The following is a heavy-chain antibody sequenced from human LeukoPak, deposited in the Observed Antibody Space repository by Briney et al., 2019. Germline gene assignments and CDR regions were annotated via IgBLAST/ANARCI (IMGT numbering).Heavy chain of an antibody. CDR3: ARGSGNYYDY. D-gene: IGHD6-19*01. CDR2: ISSSGNTK. V-gene: IGHV3-48*03. Sequence: GSLRFACAASGFTFSSYERNWVRQAPGNGLEWVSYISSSGNTKYYADSVKGRFTISRDDAKNSLYLQMNRLRAEDTAVYDCARGSGNYYDYRGPGNLVPVSS. CDR1: GFTFSSYE. J-gene: IGHJ4*01.